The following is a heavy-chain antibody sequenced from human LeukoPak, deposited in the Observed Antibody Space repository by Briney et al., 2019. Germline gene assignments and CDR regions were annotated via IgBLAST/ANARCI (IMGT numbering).Heavy chain of an antibody. J-gene: IGHJ4*02. CDR2: ICTSGST. D-gene: IGHD5-18*01. V-gene: IGHV4-61*02. CDR3: ARRGARGYSYGYRYYFDY. CDR1: GGSISSGSYY. Sequence: SQTLSLTCTVSGGSISSGSYYWSWIRQPAGKGLEWIGRICTSGSTNYNPSLKSRVTISVDTSKNQFSLKLSSVTAADTAVYYCARRGARGYSYGYRYYFDYWGQGTLVTVSS.